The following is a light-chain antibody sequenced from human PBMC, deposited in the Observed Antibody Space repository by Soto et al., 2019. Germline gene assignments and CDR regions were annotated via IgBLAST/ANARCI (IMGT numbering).Light chain of an antibody. CDR2: AAS. Sequence: DIQMTQSPSSLSASVGDRVTITCRASQSITTHLNWYQQKPGKAPKVLIYAASTLQSGVPSRFSGRGSGTDFTLTSSSLQPEDFATYFCQQTYSTPVTFGGGTKVEI. CDR3: QQTYSTPVT. CDR1: QSITTH. V-gene: IGKV1-39*01. J-gene: IGKJ4*01.